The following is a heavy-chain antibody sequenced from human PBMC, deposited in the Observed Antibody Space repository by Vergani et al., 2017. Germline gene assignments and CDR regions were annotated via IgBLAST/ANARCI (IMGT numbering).Heavy chain of an antibody. CDR1: GFTLSNYD. CDR3: ARDGTDIFVSSSDYSHLLYY. V-gene: IGHV3-30*02. D-gene: IGHD3-22*01. J-gene: IGHJ4*02. Sequence: QVQLVESGGGVVQRGGSLRLSCATSGFTLSNYDMQWIRQGPGKGLEFVAFIQFDGSNQYYADSVKGRFTLSRDFSKNTLYLQMNSLRTDDTATYYCARDGTDIFVSSSDYSHLLYYWGQGILVTVSS. CDR2: IQFDGSNQ.